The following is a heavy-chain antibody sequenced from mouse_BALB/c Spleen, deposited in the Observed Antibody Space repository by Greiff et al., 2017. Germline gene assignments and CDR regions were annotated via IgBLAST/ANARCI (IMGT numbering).Heavy chain of an antibody. J-gene: IGHJ3*01. D-gene: IGHD2-2*01. Sequence: EVKLVESGGGLVKPGGSLKLSCAASGFAFSSYDMSWVRQTPEKRLEWVAYISSGGGSTYYPDTVKGRFTISRDNAKNTLYLQMSSLKSEDTAMYYCARGGYGYDAKSAWFAYWGQGTLVTVSA. CDR3: ARGGYGYDAKSAWFAY. CDR1: GFAFSSYD. V-gene: IGHV5-12-1*01. CDR2: ISSGGGST.